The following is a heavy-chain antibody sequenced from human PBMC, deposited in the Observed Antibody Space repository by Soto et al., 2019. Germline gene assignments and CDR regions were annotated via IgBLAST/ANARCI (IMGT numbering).Heavy chain of an antibody. V-gene: IGHV3-23*01. D-gene: IGHD3-22*01. CDR1: GFTFSSYA. Sequence: GGSLRLSCAASGFTFSSYAMSWVRQAPGKGLEWVSAISGSGGSTYYADSVKGRFTISRDNSKNTLYLQMNSLRAEDTAVYYCAKVTEVFDYYDYGPFDYWGQGTLVTVSS. CDR2: ISGSGGST. CDR3: AKVTEVFDYYDYGPFDY. J-gene: IGHJ4*02.